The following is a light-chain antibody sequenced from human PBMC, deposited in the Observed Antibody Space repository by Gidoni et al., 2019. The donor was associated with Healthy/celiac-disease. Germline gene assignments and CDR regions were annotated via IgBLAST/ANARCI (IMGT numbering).Light chain of an antibody. CDR3: QQLNSYLIT. V-gene: IGKV1-13*02. J-gene: IGKJ5*01. CDR1: QGISSA. CDR2: DAS. Sequence: AIQLTQSPSSLSASVGDRVTITCRASQGISSALAWYQQKPGKARKLLIYDASSLESGVPSRFSGSGSGTDFTLTVSSLQPEDFATYYCQQLNSYLITFGQGTRLEIK.